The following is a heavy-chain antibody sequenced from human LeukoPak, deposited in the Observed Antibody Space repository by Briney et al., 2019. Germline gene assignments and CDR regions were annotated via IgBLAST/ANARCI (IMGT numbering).Heavy chain of an antibody. CDR1: GFIFSNYA. D-gene: IGHD4-17*01. CDR2: IGGNGGST. J-gene: IGHJ2*01. CDR3: ARDWRTTVTTVWYFDL. Sequence: PGGSLRLSCAASGFIFSNYAMNWVRQAPGKGLEWVSGIGGNGGSTYYADSVKGRFTISRDNSKNTLYLQMNSLRAEDTAVYYCARDWRTTVTTVWYFDLWGRGTLVTVSS. V-gene: IGHV3-23*01.